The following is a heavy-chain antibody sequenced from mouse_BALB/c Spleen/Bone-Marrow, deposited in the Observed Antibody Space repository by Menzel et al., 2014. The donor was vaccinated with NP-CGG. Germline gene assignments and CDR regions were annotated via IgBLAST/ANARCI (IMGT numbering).Heavy chain of an antibody. CDR1: GYTFTDYN. D-gene: IGHD1-1*01. CDR3: ARAYGSSLYAMDY. V-gene: IGHV1-18*01. J-gene: IGHJ4*01. Sequence: EVQGVESGPELVKPGASVKISCKASGYTFTDYNIDWVKQSHGKRLEWIGDINPDYDITNYNQKFKGKAILTVDKSSSTAHMELRSLTSEDTAIYYCARAYGSSLYAMDYWGQGTSVTVSS. CDR2: INPDYDIT.